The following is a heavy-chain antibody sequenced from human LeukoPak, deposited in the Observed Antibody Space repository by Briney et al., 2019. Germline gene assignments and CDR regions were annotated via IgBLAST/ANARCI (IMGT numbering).Heavy chain of an antibody. V-gene: IGHV3-21*06. D-gene: IGHD1-14*01. Sequence: GGSLRLSCTASGLTFSTSGFNWVRQAPGKGLEWVASIGPTGSDRYHADSIKGRFTISRDNANHFLYLQMNSLRAEDTAVYYCATETNGRHYDYWGQGTLLTVSS. CDR1: GLTFSTSG. CDR2: IGPTGSDR. CDR3: ATETNGRHYDY. J-gene: IGHJ4*02.